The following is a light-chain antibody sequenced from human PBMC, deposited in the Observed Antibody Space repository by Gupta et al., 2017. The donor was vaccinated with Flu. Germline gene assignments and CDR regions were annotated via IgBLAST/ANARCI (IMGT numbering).Light chain of an antibody. CDR2: DAS. J-gene: IGKJ1*01. CDR1: QSVSSN. V-gene: IGKV3-15*01. CDR3: QQYNDWWT. Sequence: EIVMTQSPATLSVSPGERATFSCRASQSVSSNLAWYQQKPGRAPTLLIYDASSRATDVPARFSGSGSGTEFTLTINSLQSEDVALYYCQQYNDWWTFGQGTKLEIK.